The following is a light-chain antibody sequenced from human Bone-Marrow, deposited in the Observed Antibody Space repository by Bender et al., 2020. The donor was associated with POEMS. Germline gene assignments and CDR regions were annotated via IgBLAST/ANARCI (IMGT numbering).Light chain of an antibody. CDR3: CSYAGSSTYV. Sequence: QSALTQPASVSGSPGQSITISCTGTSSDVGSYNLVSWYQQHPGKAPQLMIFEVNKRPSGVSNRFSGSKSGSTASLTISGLQAEDEVDYYCCSYAGSSTYVFGTGTKVTVL. J-gene: IGLJ1*01. V-gene: IGLV2-23*02. CDR1: SSDVGSYNL. CDR2: EVN.